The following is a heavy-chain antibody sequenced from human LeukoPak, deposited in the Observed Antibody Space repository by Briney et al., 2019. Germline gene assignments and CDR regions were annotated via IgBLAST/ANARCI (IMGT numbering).Heavy chain of an antibody. Sequence: PSETLSLTCAVSGYSISSGYFWGWVRQPPGKGLEWIGSIYHSGNTYYNPSLKSPFTISVDTSKNQFSLKLSSVTAADTAVYYCVRVRDYYDTKTYFDYWGQGTLVTVSS. D-gene: IGHD3-22*01. CDR2: IYHSGNT. CDR3: VRVRDYYDTKTYFDY. CDR1: GYSISSGYF. J-gene: IGHJ4*02. V-gene: IGHV4-38-2*01.